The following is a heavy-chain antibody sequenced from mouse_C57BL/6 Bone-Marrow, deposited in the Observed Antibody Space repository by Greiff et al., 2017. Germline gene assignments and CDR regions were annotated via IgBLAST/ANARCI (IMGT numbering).Heavy chain of an antibody. CDR3: ARFDGYYFDY. CDR2: IDPSDSYT. Sequence: QVQLQQPGAELVRPGTSVKLSCKASGYTFTSYWMHWVKQRPGQGLEWIGVIDPSDSYTNYNQKFKGKATLTVDTSSSTAYMQLSSLTSEDSAVYYCARFDGYYFDYWGKGTTLAVSS. J-gene: IGHJ2*01. CDR1: GYTFTSYW. D-gene: IGHD2-3*01. V-gene: IGHV1-59*01.